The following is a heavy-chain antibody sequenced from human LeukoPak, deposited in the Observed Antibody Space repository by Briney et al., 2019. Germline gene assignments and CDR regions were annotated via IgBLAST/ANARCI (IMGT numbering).Heavy chain of an antibody. CDR1: GFTLSTYA. J-gene: IGHJ4*02. D-gene: IGHD6-19*01. V-gene: IGHV3-23*01. CDR2: TSSSDAGT. CDR3: ARKHRAVAGPIDY. Sequence: QAGGSLRLSCAASGFTLSTYAMSWVRQTPGKGLEGVAATSSSDAGTSHADSVRGRFTISSDNAKNSLYLQLNSLRAEDTAVYYCARKHRAVAGPIDYWGQGTLVTVSS.